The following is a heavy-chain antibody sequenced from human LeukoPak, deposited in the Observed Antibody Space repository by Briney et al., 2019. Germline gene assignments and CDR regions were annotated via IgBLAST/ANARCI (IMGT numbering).Heavy chain of an antibody. Sequence: GGSLRLSCAASGFTFSSYGMHWVRQAPGKGLEWVAVISYDGSNKYYADSVKGRFTISRDNSKNTLYLQMNSLRAEDTAVYYCAKGGCSSTSCYYGMDVWGQGTTVTVSS. D-gene: IGHD2-2*01. V-gene: IGHV3-30*18. CDR2: ISYDGSNK. CDR1: GFTFSSYG. J-gene: IGHJ6*02. CDR3: AKGGCSSTSCYYGMDV.